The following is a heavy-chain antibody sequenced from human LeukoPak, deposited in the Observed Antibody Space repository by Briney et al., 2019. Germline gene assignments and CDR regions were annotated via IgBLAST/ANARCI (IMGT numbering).Heavy chain of an antibody. Sequence: SETLSLTCTVSGGSISSSSYYCVWIRQPPGKGLEWIGSIHYSGSTYYNPSLKSRVTISVDTSTNQFSLKLSSVTAADTAVYYCARGKAYGDYFDYWGQGTLVTVSS. CDR1: GGSISSSSYY. CDR2: IHYSGST. D-gene: IGHD4-17*01. CDR3: ARGKAYGDYFDY. J-gene: IGHJ4*02. V-gene: IGHV4-39*01.